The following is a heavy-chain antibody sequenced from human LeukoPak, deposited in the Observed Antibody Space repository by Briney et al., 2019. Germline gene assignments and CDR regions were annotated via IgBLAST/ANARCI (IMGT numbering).Heavy chain of an antibody. CDR1: GGSFSGYY. V-gene: IGHV4-34*01. Sequence: PSETLSLTCAVYGGSFSGYYWSWIRQPPGKGLEWIGEINHSGSTNYNPSLKSRVTISVDTSKSQFSLKLSSVTAADTAVYYCARGSSWYGGINWFDPWGQGTLVTVSS. CDR2: INHSGST. D-gene: IGHD6-13*01. J-gene: IGHJ5*02. CDR3: ARGSSWYGGINWFDP.